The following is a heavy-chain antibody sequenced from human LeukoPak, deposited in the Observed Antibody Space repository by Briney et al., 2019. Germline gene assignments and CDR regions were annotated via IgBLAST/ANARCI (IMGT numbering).Heavy chain of an antibody. Sequence: GGSLRLSCAASGFTFSSYSMNWVRQAPGKGLEWVSSISSSSSYIYYADSVKGRFTISRDNAKNSLYLQMNSLRAEDTAVYYCARDPYYYGSVHYYYYYYGMDVWGQGTTVTVSS. CDR3: ARDPYYYGSVHYYYYYYGMDV. CDR2: ISSSSSYI. CDR1: GFTFSSYS. J-gene: IGHJ6*02. V-gene: IGHV3-21*01. D-gene: IGHD3-10*01.